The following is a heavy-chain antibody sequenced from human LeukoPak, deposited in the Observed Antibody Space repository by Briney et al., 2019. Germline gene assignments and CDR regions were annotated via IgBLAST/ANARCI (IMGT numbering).Heavy chain of an antibody. CDR1: GYTFSSYW. CDR2: IYPGDSDT. CDR3: ARQNDFRLDY. V-gene: IGHV5-51*01. Sequence: GGSLKISCKGSGYTFSSYWIGWVRQMPGKGLEWMGIIYPGDSDTRYSPSLQGQVTISVDTSIGTAYLQWSSLKASDTAIYYCARQNDFRLDYWGQGTLVTVSS. D-gene: IGHD1-1*01. J-gene: IGHJ4*02.